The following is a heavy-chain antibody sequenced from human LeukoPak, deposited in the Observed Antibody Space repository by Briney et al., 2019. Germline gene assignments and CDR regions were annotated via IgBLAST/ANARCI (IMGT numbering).Heavy chain of an antibody. J-gene: IGHJ5*02. D-gene: IGHD4-23*01. CDR2: IYPSDSDT. CDR3: ARGGNSNLNWFDP. V-gene: IGHV5-51*01. Sequence: GESLKISCKGSGYSFTTYWIAWVRQMPGKGLEWMGIIYPSDSDTKYSPSFQGQVTISVDKSISTAYLQWSSLKASDTAMYYCARGGNSNLNWFDPWGQGTLVTVSS. CDR1: GYSFTTYW.